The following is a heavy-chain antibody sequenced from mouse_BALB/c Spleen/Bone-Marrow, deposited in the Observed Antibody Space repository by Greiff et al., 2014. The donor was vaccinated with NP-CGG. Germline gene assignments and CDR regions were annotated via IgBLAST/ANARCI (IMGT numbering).Heavy chain of an antibody. J-gene: IGHJ4*01. D-gene: IGHD4-1*01. CDR1: GYTFTDYV. CDR2: IYPGSRST. Sequence: QVQLQQSGPELVKPGASVKMSCKASGYTFTDYVISWVKQRTGQGLEWIGEIYPGSRSTYSNEKFKGKATLTADKSSNTAYMQLSSLTSEDSAVYFCARSPNWDPYYAVDSWGQGTSVTVSS. CDR3: ARSPNWDPYYAVDS. V-gene: IGHV1-77*01.